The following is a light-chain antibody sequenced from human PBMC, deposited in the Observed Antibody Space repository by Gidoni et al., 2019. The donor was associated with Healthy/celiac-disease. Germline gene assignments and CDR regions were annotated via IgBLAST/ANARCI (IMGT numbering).Light chain of an antibody. CDR2: DAS. CDR1: QSISSW. V-gene: IGKV1-5*01. J-gene: IGKJ2*01. CDR3: QQYNSYSTYT. Sequence: DIEITQSSSPLSASVGDRVTITCRASQSISSWLAWYQQKPGKAPKLLIYDASSLESGVPSRFSGSGSGTEFTLTISSLQPDDFATYYCQQYNSYSTYTFGQGTKLEIK.